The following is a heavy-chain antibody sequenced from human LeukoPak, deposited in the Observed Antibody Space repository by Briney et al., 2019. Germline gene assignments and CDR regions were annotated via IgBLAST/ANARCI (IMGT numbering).Heavy chain of an antibody. J-gene: IGHJ4*02. CDR3: TRDFDFSSAI. CDR1: GFTFSSYW. CDR2: ISPDGSTT. V-gene: IGHV3-74*01. Sequence: GGSLRLSCAASGFTFSSYWMHWVRHAPGKGLVWVSRISPDGSTTGHADSVKGRFTTSRDNAKNTLCLQINSLRAEDTAVYYCTRDFDFSSAIWGQGTLVTVSS. D-gene: IGHD3-3*01.